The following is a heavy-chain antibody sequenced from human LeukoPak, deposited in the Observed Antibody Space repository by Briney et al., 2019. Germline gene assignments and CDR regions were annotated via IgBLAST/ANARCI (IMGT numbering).Heavy chain of an antibody. V-gene: IGHV4-59*12. CDR1: GGSISGYY. CDR3: ARDGGTRLGFDP. J-gene: IGHJ5*02. D-gene: IGHD3-16*01. CDR2: IYYSGST. Sequence: ASETLSLTCTVSGGSISGYYWSWVRQPPGKGLEWIGYIYYSGSTSYNPSLKSRVTILVDTSKNQFSLRLSSVTAADTGVYYCARDGGTRLGFDPWGQGTLVTVSS.